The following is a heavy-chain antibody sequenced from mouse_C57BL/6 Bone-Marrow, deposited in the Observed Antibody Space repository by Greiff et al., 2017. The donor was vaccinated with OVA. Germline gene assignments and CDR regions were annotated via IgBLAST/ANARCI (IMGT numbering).Heavy chain of an antibody. J-gene: IGHJ1*03. D-gene: IGHD1-1*01. CDR2: FYPGSGSI. V-gene: IGHV1-62-2*01. CDR1: GYTFTEYT. Sequence: VQLQQSGAELVKPGASVKLSCKASGYTFTEYTIHWVKQRSGQGLEWIGWFYPGSGSIKYNEKFKDKATLTADKSSSTVYMELSRLTSEDSAVYFCARHAFLDYGSSHWYFDVWGTGTTVTVSS. CDR3: ARHAFLDYGSSHWYFDV.